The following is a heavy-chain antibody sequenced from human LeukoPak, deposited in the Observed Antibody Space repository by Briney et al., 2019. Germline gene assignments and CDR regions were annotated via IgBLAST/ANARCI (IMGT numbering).Heavy chain of an antibody. J-gene: IGHJ4*02. Sequence: SETLSLTCTISGGSISISSYYWSWIRQPPGTGLEWIGYIYHSGFTYFNPSLKSRVTISVDRSKNQFSLKLASVTAADTAVYYCARSKEDYSSSSAFDYWGQGTLVTVSS. V-gene: IGHV4-30-2*01. CDR2: IYHSGFT. D-gene: IGHD6-6*01. CDR3: ARSKEDYSSSSAFDY. CDR1: GGSISISSYY.